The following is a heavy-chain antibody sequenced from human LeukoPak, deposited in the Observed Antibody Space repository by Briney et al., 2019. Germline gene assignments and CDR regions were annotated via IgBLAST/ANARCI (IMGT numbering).Heavy chain of an antibody. J-gene: IGHJ3*02. Sequence: GGPLRLSCATSGFTFCNYWMSWVRQAPGKGLEWVSYISSSSSYTNYADSVKGRFTISRDNAKNSLYLQINSLRAEDTAVYYCARDRKGYCSSTNCSDAFDIWGQGTMVTVSS. CDR3: ARDRKGYCSSTNCSDAFDI. D-gene: IGHD2-2*01. CDR2: ISSSSSYT. V-gene: IGHV3-11*05. CDR1: GFTFCNYW.